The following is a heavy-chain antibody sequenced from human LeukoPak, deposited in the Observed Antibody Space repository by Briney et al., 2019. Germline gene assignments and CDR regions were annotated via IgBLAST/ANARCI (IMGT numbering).Heavy chain of an antibody. CDR1: GLRFSNHG. V-gene: IGHV3-23*01. CDR3: AKVEWPDAFSI. J-gene: IGHJ3*02. Sequence: GGSLRLSCLVSGLRFSNHGMHWVRQAPGKGLEWVSLISSSGGSTYYADSVEGRFTISRDNSKNTLYLQMNSLRAEDTAVYYCAKVEWPDAFSIWGQGTMVTVSS. D-gene: IGHD3-3*01. CDR2: ISSSGGST.